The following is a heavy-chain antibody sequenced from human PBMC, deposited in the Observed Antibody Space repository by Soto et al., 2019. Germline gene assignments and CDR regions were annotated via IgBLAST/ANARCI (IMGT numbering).Heavy chain of an antibody. CDR2: MNANSGNT. V-gene: IGHV1-8*02. CDR1: GYTFTSYG. J-gene: IGHJ4*02. CDR3: ARTLYGDNVDY. D-gene: IGHD4-17*01. Sequence: ASVKVSCKASGYTFTSYGISWVRQAPGQGLEWMGWMNANSGNTGYAQKFQGRVTVTRNTSISTAYMELSSLRSEDTAVYYCARTLYGDNVDYWGQGTLVTVSS.